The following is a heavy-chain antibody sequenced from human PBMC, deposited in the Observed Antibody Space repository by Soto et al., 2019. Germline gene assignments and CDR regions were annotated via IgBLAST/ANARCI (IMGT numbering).Heavy chain of an antibody. V-gene: IGHV1-18*01. CDR2: ISAYTDTP. J-gene: IGHJ4*02. Sequence: ASVKVSCKASGYSFTNFGVTWVRRAPGQGLEWMGWISAYTDTPNYAQKFQGRVTMTIDTSKNQFSLKLNSVTPEDTAVYYCARSGPGGYIDYWGQGTLVTVSS. CDR1: GYSFTNFG. CDR3: ARSGPGGYIDY. D-gene: IGHD3-22*01.